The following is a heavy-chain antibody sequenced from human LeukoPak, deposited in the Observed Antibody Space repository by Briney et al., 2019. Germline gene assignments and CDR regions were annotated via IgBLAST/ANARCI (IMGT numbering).Heavy chain of an antibody. V-gene: IGHV4-30-2*01. CDR2: IYHSGST. J-gene: IGHJ6*02. Sequence: SQTLSLTCAVSGGSISSGGYSWSWIRQPPGKGLEWIGYIYHSGSTYYNPSLKSRVTISVDRSKNQFSLKLSSVTAADTAVYYCARGPGYSHGYVYYYYGMDVWGQGTTVTVSS. D-gene: IGHD5-18*01. CDR3: ARGPGYSHGYVYYYYGMDV. CDR1: GGSISSGGYS.